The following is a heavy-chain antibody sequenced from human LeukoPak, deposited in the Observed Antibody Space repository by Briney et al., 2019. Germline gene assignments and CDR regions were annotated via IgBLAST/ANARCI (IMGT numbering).Heavy chain of an antibody. CDR3: ARGGVVTAHDAFDI. CDR2: ISYDGSNK. V-gene: IGHV3-30*03. J-gene: IGHJ3*02. D-gene: IGHD2-21*02. CDR1: GFTFSSYG. Sequence: GRSLRLSCAASGFTFSSYGMHWVRQAPGKGLEWVAVISYDGSNKYYADSVKGRFTISRDNSKNTLYLQMNSLRAEDTAVYYCARGGVVTAHDAFDIWGQGTMVTVSS.